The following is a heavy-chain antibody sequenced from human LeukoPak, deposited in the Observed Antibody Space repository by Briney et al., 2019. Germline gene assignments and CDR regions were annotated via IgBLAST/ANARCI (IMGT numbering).Heavy chain of an antibody. CDR2: TQYDGRNK. V-gene: IGHV3-30*02. CDR3: AKVATGGYYWDYFDY. CDR1: GFTFSRYG. Sequence: RPGGSLRLSCTASGFTFSRYGIHWVRQAPGKGLEWVAFTQYDGRNKYYADSVKGRFTISRDNSKNTLYLQMNSLRAENTAVYYWAKVATGGYYWDYFDYWGQGTLVTVSS. D-gene: IGHD3-3*01. J-gene: IGHJ4*02.